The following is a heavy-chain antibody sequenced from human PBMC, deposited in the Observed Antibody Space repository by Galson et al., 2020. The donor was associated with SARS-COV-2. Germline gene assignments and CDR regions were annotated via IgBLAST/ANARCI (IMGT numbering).Heavy chain of an antibody. CDR3: AHRGIAVAGRPYFDY. CDR2: IYWDDDK. V-gene: IGHV2-5*02. Sequence: KMSGTTLVKPTQTLTLTRTFSGFSLSTSGVGVGWIRQHPGKALEWHALIYWDDDKRYSPSLKSRLTITKDTSKNQVVLTMTNMDPVDTATYYCAHRGIAVAGRPYFDYWGQGTLVTVSS. D-gene: IGHD6-19*01. J-gene: IGHJ4*02. CDR1: GFSLSTSGVG.